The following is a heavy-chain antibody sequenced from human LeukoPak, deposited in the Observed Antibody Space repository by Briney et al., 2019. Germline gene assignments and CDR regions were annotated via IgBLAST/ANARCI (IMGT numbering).Heavy chain of an antibody. CDR3: ARYPGDNQFDAFDI. J-gene: IGHJ3*02. D-gene: IGHD4-23*01. V-gene: IGHV3-21*01. CDR2: ISSSSSYI. Sequence: GGSLRLSCAASGFTFSSYSMNWVRQAPGKGLEWVSSISSSSSYIYYADSVKGRFTISRDNAKNSLYLQMNSLRAEDTAVYYCARYPGDNQFDAFDIWGQGTMVTVSS. CDR1: GFTFSSYS.